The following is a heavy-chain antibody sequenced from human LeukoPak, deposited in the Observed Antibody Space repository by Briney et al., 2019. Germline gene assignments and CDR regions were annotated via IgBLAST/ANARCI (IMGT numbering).Heavy chain of an antibody. Sequence: GASVKVSCKASGYTFTSYYMHWVRQAPGQGLEWMGIINPSGGSTSYAQKFQGRVTMTRDTSTSTVYMELSSLRSEDTAVYYWASGIAVAGIYRAFDIWGQGTMVTVSS. J-gene: IGHJ3*02. CDR1: GYTFTSYY. CDR3: ASGIAVAGIYRAFDI. D-gene: IGHD6-19*01. CDR2: INPSGGST. V-gene: IGHV1-46*01.